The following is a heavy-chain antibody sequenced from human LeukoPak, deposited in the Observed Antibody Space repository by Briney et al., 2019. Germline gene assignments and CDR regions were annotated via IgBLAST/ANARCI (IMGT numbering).Heavy chain of an antibody. CDR1: GYTFTDYY. V-gene: IGHV1-69-2*01. CDR3: AIESGPLVGATTVMSF. Sequence: ASVKVSCKVSGYTFTDYYMHWVQQAPGKGLEWMGLVDPEGGETIYAEKFQGRVTITADTSTDAAYMELSSLRSEDTAVYYCAIESGPLVGATTVMSFWGQGTLVTVSS. D-gene: IGHD1-26*01. J-gene: IGHJ4*02. CDR2: VDPEGGET.